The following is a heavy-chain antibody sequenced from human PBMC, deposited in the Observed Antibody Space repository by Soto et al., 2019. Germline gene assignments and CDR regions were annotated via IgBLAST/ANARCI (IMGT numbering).Heavy chain of an antibody. D-gene: IGHD1-1*01. CDR1: GGSISCSSYY. Sequence: QLQLQESGPGLVKPSETLSLTCTVSGGSISCSSYYWGWIRQPPGKGLEWIGSIYYSGSTYYNPSLKSRVTISVDTSKNQFSLKLSSVTAADTAVYYCAGGQRTLYYYYGMDVWGQGTTVTVSS. J-gene: IGHJ6*02. CDR3: AGGQRTLYYYYGMDV. CDR2: IYYSGST. V-gene: IGHV4-39*01.